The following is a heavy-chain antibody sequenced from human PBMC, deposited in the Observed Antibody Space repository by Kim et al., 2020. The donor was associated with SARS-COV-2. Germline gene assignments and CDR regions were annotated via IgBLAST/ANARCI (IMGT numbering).Heavy chain of an antibody. CDR2: IYYSGST. CDR1: GGSISSYY. V-gene: IGHV4-59*01. CDR3: AREGLIVVVPAAMYAFDI. J-gene: IGHJ3*02. Sequence: SETLSLTCTVSGGSISSYYWSWIRQPPGKGLEWIGYIYYSGSTNYNPSLKSRVTISVDTSKNQFSLKLSSVTAADTAVYYCAREGLIVVVPAAMYAFDIWGQGTMVTVSS. D-gene: IGHD2-2*01.